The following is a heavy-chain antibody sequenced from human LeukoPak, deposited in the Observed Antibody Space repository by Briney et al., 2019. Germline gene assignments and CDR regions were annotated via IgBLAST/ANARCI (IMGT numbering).Heavy chain of an antibody. Sequence: GGSLRLSCAASGFTFSSYSMTRVRQAPGKGLECVSSMSSGSSYIYYADSVRGRFTISRDNAKNSLYLLMNSLRAEDTAVYYCARDRPTGASRLFVVQWGQGTLVTVSS. D-gene: IGHD3-3*01. CDR3: ARDRPTGASRLFVVQ. CDR2: MSSGSSYI. J-gene: IGHJ4*02. V-gene: IGHV3-21*01. CDR1: GFTFSSYS.